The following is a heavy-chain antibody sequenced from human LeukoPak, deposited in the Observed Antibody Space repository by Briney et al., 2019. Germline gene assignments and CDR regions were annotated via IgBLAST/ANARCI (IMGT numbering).Heavy chain of an antibody. CDR2: VSYTGAT. CDR3: ARHGIYVSGSYYNLLGYFFDY. D-gene: IGHD3-10*01. Sequence: PSETLSLTCTVSGGSISSSSFYWGWIRQPPGKGLEWIGSVSYTGATNSNPSLKSRVTISVDTSKDQFSLKLSSVTAADTAVYYCARHGIYVSGSYYNLLGYFFDYWGRGALVTVSS. V-gene: IGHV4-39*01. J-gene: IGHJ4*02. CDR1: GGSISSSSFY.